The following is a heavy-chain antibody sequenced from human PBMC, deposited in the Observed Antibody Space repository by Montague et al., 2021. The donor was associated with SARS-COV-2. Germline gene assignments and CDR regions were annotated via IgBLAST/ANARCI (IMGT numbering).Heavy chain of an antibody. Sequence: RRLSFAASGIPFSSYAMHLFRQAPGKGLERVAVISYDGSNKYYADPVKGRFTISRDNSKNTLYLQMNSLRAEDTAVYYCAREGLSGSYYGFLDYWGQGTLVTVSS. D-gene: IGHD3-10*01. J-gene: IGHJ4*02. CDR2: ISYDGSNK. CDR3: AREGLSGSYYGFLDY. V-gene: IGHV3-30-3*01. CDR1: GIPFSSYA.